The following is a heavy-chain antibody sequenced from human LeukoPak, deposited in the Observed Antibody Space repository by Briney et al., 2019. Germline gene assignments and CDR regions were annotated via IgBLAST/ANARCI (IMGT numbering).Heavy chain of an antibody. Sequence: PGGSLRLSCAASVFTFSSYAMSWVRQAPGKGLEGVSAISGSGGNTYYADSVKGRFTISRDNSKNALYLQMNSLRAEDTAVYYCAKTLSGNYYNWGQGTLVTVSS. CDR3: AKTLSGNYYN. D-gene: IGHD3-10*01. J-gene: IGHJ4*02. V-gene: IGHV3-23*01. CDR1: VFTFSSYA. CDR2: ISGSGGNT.